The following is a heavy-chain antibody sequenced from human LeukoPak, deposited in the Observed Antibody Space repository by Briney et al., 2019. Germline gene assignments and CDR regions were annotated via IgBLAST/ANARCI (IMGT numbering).Heavy chain of an antibody. CDR1: GYSFISYW. Sequence: GESLKISCKGSGYSFISYWIGWVRQMPGKGLEWMGIIYPGDSDTRYSPSFQGQVTISADKSISTAYLQWSSLKASDTAMYYCARGTTVTSVWEYFDYWGQGTLVTVSS. CDR3: ARGTTVTSVWEYFDY. V-gene: IGHV5-51*01. CDR2: IYPGDSDT. D-gene: IGHD4-17*01. J-gene: IGHJ4*02.